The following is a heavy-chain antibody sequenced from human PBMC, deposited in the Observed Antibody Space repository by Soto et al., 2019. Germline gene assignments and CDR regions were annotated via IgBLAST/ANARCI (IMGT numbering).Heavy chain of an antibody. CDR1: GFTFISYA. D-gene: IGHD2-2*01. CDR2: ISGSGDST. CDR3: ARGLYAYNEVGIGY. V-gene: IGHV3-23*01. J-gene: IGHJ4*02. Sequence: GSLRLSCAVSGFTFISYAMSWVRQDPGKGLEWASAISGSGDSTYYAASVKGRFTISRDNSKNTLYLQMNSLRAEDAAVYYCARGLYAYNEVGIGYWGQGTLVTVSS.